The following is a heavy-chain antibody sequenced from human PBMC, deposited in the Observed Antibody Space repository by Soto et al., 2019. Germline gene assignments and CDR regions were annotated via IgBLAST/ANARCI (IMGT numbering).Heavy chain of an antibody. J-gene: IGHJ3*01. CDR2: LNPDTGNT. D-gene: IGHD5-18*01. CDR3: ARDIQSVGPRANDAFDV. CDR1: GFTFSDNL. V-gene: IGHV1-3*01. Sequence: QVQLVQSGAELKKPGASVNISCTASGFTFSDNLINWVRQVPGQGREWMGWLNPDTGNTRYSETFQGRVTISRHPSASIAYLELSGLENEDTALYFCARDIQSVGPRANDAFDVLGQGTMITVSS.